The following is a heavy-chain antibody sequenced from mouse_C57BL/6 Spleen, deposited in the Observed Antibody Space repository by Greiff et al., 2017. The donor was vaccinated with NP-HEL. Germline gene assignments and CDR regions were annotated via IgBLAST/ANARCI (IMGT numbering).Heavy chain of an antibody. D-gene: IGHD1-1*01. J-gene: IGHJ2*01. V-gene: IGHV1-76*01. CDR2: IYPGSGNT. Sequence: QVQLQQSGAELVRPGASVKLSCKASGYTFTDYYINWVKQRPGQGLEWIARIYPGSGNTYYNEKFKGKATLTAEKSSSTAYMQLSSLTSEDSAVYFCARSLYYYGSPYYFDYWGQGTTLTVSS. CDR3: ARSLYYYGSPYYFDY. CDR1: GYTFTDYY.